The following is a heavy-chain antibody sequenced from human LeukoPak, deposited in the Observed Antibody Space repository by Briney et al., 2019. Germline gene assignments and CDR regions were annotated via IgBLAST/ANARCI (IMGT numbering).Heavy chain of an antibody. CDR3: ARLGAGESLLDKDV. J-gene: IGHJ6*04. CDR1: GASVGSGTYC. D-gene: IGHD3-3*01. Sequence: SQTLSLTCTVSGASVGSGTYCSGWVRQPPGKGLEWIGSIYYSGTTYYNPSLKSRVTISVDTSKNQFSLNLSSLTAADTAVYYCARLGAGESLLDKDVWGKGTTVTVSS. CDR2: IYYSGTT. V-gene: IGHV4-39*01.